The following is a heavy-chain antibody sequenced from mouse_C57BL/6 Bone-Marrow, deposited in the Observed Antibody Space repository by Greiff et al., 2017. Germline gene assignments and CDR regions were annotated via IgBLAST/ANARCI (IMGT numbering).Heavy chain of an antibody. Sequence: DVMLVESGGGLVQPGGSLKLSCAASGFTFSDYYMYWVRQTPEKRLEWVAYISNGGGSTYYPDTVKGRFTISRDNAKNTLYLQMSRLKSEDTAMYYCARNNYYGSSPWFAYWGQGTLVTVSA. CDR2: ISNGGGST. D-gene: IGHD1-1*01. CDR3: ARNNYYGSSPWFAY. CDR1: GFTFSDYY. J-gene: IGHJ3*01. V-gene: IGHV5-12*01.